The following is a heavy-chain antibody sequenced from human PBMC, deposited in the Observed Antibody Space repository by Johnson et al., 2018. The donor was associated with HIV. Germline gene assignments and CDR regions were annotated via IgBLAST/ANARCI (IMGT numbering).Heavy chain of an antibody. J-gene: IGHJ3*01. CDR3: AMPQLLAGDIFNF. V-gene: IGHV3-74*02. CDR1: GFTFSSSW. Sequence: VQLVESGGGLVQPGGSLRLSCAASGFTFSSSWMHWVRQAPGKGLVWVSRINSDGGSTAYADSVKGRFTISRDNTKDTLSLQMSSLRVEDTGVAYCAMPQLLAGDIFNFWGQGTMVTVSS. CDR2: INSDGGST. D-gene: IGHD6-19*01.